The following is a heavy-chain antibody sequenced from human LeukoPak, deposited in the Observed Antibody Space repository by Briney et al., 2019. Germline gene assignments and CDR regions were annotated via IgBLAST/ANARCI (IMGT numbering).Heavy chain of an antibody. V-gene: IGHV4-59*01. J-gene: IGHJ5*02. CDR2: IYYSGST. Sequence: PSETLSLTCTVSGGSTSSYYWSWIRQPPGKGLEWIGYIYYSGSTNYNPSLKSRVTISVDTSKNRFSLKLSSVTAADTAVYYCARGRIRWFDPWGQGTLVTVSS. CDR3: ARGRIRWFDP. CDR1: GGSTSSYY.